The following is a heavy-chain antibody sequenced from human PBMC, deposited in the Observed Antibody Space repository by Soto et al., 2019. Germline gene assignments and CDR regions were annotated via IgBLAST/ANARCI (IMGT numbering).Heavy chain of an antibody. J-gene: IGHJ5*02. CDR2: ISAYNGNT. CDR1: GYTFTSYG. CDR3: ARDLQQLELPYNWFDP. V-gene: IGHV1-18*01. D-gene: IGHD6-13*01. Sequence: QVQLVQSGAEVKKPGASVKVSCKASGYTFTSYGIIWVRQAPGQGLEWMGWISAYNGNTNYAQKLQGRVTMTTDTATSTAYMELRSLRSDDTAVYYCARDLQQLELPYNWFDPWGQGTLVTVSS.